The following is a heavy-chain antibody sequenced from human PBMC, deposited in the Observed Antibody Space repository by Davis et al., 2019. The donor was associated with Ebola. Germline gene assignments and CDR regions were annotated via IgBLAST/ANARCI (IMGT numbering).Heavy chain of an antibody. CDR2: IYHSGST. D-gene: IGHD6-6*01. Sequence: GSLRLSCAVPGGSISSSNWWSWVRQPPGKGLEWIGEIYHSGSTNYNPSLKSRVTITVEKSKNQFSLKLSSVTAADTAVYYCARGIAARPHGWFDPWGQGTLVTVSS. V-gene: IGHV4-4*02. CDR1: GGSISSSNW. CDR3: ARGIAARPHGWFDP. J-gene: IGHJ5*02.